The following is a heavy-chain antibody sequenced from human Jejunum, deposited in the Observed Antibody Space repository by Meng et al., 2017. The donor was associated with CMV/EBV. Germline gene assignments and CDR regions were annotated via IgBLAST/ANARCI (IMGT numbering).Heavy chain of an antibody. Sequence: CAASGFTFSSYLMSWVRQAPGKGLEWVANIKQDGSEKYYVDSVKGRFTISRDNAKNSLYLQMNSLRAEDTAVYYCARDHRGRPHDYWGQGTLVTVSS. J-gene: IGHJ4*02. CDR2: IKQDGSEK. D-gene: IGHD1-14*01. CDR3: ARDHRGRPHDY. V-gene: IGHV3-7*01. CDR1: GFTFSSYL.